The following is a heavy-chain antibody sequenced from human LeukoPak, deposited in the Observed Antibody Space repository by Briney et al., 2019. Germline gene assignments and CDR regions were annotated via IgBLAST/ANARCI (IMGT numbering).Heavy chain of an antibody. D-gene: IGHD3-9*01. V-gene: IGHV4-34*01. J-gene: IGHJ4*02. CDR3: ARRTTYFGWRPSESPSCFDY. Sequence: SETLSLACAVYGGSFSGYYWSWIRQPPGKGLEWIGEINHSGSTNYNPSLKSRVTISVDTSKNQFSLKLSSVTAADTAVYYCARRTTYFGWRPSESPSCFDYWGQGTLVTVSS. CDR1: GGSFSGYY. CDR2: INHSGST.